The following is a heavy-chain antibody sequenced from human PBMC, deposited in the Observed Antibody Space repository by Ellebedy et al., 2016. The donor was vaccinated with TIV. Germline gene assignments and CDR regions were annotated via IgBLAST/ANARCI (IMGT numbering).Heavy chain of an antibody. D-gene: IGHD3-10*01. V-gene: IGHV1-18*01. CDR3: ARVSITMVRGVITHYYYYGMDV. J-gene: IGHJ6*02. CDR2: ISAYNGNT. CDR1: GYTFTSHG. Sequence: ASVKVSCXASGYTFTSHGISWVRQAPGQGLEWMGWISAYNGNTNYAQKLQGRVTMTTDTSTSTAYMELRSLRSDDTAVYYCARVSITMVRGVITHYYYYGMDVWGQGTTVTVSS.